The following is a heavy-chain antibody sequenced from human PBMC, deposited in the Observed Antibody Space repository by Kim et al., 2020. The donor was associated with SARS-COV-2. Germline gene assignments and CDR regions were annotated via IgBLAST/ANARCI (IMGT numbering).Heavy chain of an antibody. CDR3: ARATAIFPTYYFDY. Sequence: PSLKSRVTISVDTSKNQFSLKLSSVTAADTAVYYCARATAIFPTYYFDYWGQGTLVTVSS. J-gene: IGHJ4*02. D-gene: IGHD2-21*02. V-gene: IGHV4-59*01.